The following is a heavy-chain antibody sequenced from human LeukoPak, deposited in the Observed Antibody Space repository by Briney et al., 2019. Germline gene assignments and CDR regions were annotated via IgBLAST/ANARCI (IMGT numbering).Heavy chain of an antibody. CDR1: GFTFSGYA. Sequence: GGSLRLSCAASGFTFSGYARSWVRQAPGKGLEWVSTISVSGGNTYYADSVKGRFTISRDNSKSTMYMQMNSLRVEDTATYYCWGYCSRGTRDSRYGWGQGTLVTVSS. D-gene: IGHD2-15*01. V-gene: IGHV3-23*01. CDR2: ISVSGGNT. J-gene: IGHJ4*02. CDR3: WGYCSRGTRDSRYG.